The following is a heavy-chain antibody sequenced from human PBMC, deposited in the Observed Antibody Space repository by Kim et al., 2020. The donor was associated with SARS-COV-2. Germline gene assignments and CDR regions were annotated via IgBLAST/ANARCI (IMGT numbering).Heavy chain of an antibody. CDR3: ARSPSSSWYNFDY. J-gene: IGHJ4*02. Sequence: SETLSLTCAVSGGSISSSNWWSWVRQPPGKGLEWIGEIYHSGSTNYNPSLKSRVTISVDKSKNQFSLKLSSVTAADTAVYYCARSPSSSWYNFDYWGQGTLVTVSS. D-gene: IGHD6-13*01. V-gene: IGHV4-4*02. CDR2: IYHSGST. CDR1: GGSISSSNW.